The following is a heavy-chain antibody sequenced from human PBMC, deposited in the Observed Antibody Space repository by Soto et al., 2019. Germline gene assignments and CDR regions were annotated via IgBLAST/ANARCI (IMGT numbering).Heavy chain of an antibody. D-gene: IGHD3-9*01. CDR2: FYYSGST. Sequence: SETLSLTCTVSGGSISSGPYSWGWIRQPPGKGLEWIGTFYYSGSTYYNPSLESRVTISVDTSKNQFSLKLSSVTAADTAVYYCARGLPYYDILTGYYIPHHMYYFDYWGQGTLVTVSS. V-gene: IGHV4-39*07. CDR1: GGSISSGPYS. J-gene: IGHJ4*02. CDR3: ARGLPYYDILTGYYIPHHMYYFDY.